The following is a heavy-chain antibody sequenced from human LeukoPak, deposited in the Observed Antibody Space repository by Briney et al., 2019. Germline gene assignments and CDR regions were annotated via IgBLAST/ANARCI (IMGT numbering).Heavy chain of an antibody. Sequence: SETLSLTCTVSGGSISSGDYYWSWIRQPPGKGVEWIGYIYYSGSTYYNPSLKDRVTISVDTSKNQFSLKLSSVTAADTAVYYCASYFHYSSGYYYVFYWGQGTLVTVSS. CDR2: IYYSGST. J-gene: IGHJ4*02. V-gene: IGHV4-30-4*08. D-gene: IGHD3-22*01. CDR3: ASYFHYSSGYYYVFY. CDR1: GGSISSGDYY.